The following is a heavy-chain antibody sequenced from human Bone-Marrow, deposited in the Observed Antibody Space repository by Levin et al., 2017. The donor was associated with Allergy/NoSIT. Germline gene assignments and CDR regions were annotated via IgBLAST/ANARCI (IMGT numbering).Heavy chain of an antibody. V-gene: IGHV4-61*08. CDR3: ARGAQWMVRFNY. Sequence: GSLRLSCNVSGDSVSSSDYYWSWIRQSPGKGLEWIGYIYYTGTSNYSPSLKSRVSMSLDTSKNQFSLKLTSVTAADTAVYYCARGAQWMVRFNYWGQGTLVTVSS. D-gene: IGHD6-19*01. CDR1: GDSVSSSDYY. J-gene: IGHJ4*02. CDR2: IYYTGTS.